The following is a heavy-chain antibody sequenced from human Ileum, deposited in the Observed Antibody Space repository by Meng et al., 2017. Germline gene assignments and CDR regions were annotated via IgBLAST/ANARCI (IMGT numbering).Heavy chain of an antibody. CDR1: SGSLTSSGSY. J-gene: IGHJ4*01. CDR2: IYYRGTT. V-gene: IGHV4-39*02. D-gene: IGHD4-17*01. Sequence: QVQLQQWGAGLLKPSETLSLTCVVSSGSLTSSGSYWGWVRQSPGKGLEWIATIYYRGTTYYNPSLKSRVTISIDTSKSQVSLEMASVVAADSGLFYCARGTDYGDSYYFDFWGPGFLVTVSS. CDR3: ARGTDYGDSYYFDF.